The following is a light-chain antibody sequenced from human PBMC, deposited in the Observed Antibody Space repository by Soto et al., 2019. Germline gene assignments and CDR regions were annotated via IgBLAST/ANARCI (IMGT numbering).Light chain of an antibody. CDR3: CSYAGSCTIAVV. CDR2: DVS. Sequence: QSVLTQPRSVSGSPGQSVTISCTGTSSDVGGYNYVSWYQQHPGKAPKLMIYDVSKRPSGVPDRFSGSKSGNTASLTISGRQAVDEADDYCCSYAGSCTIAVVFGGGTKLTVL. CDR1: SSDVGGYNY. V-gene: IGLV2-11*01. J-gene: IGLJ2*01.